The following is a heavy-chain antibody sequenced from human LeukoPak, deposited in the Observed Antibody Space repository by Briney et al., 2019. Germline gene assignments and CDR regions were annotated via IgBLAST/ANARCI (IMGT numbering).Heavy chain of an antibody. CDR1: GYSISSGYY. V-gene: IGHV4-38-2*02. CDR3: ARRTGSGWRTGSAFDI. J-gene: IGHJ3*02. Sequence: SETLSLTCTVSGYSISSGYYWGWIRQPPGKGLEWIGSIYHSGSTYYNPSLKSRVTISVDTSKNQFSLKLSSVTAADTAVYYCARRTGSGWRTGSAFDIWGQGTMVTVSS. D-gene: IGHD6-19*01. CDR2: IYHSGST.